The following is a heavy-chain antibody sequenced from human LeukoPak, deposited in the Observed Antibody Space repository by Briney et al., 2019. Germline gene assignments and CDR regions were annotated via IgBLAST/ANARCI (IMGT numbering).Heavy chain of an antibody. CDR1: GGSIRSYH. J-gene: IGHJ4*02. Sequence: PSETLSLTCTVSGGSIRSYHWSWIRQPAGEGLEWIGFIYTSGSTKDNPSLKSRVTMSVDTSKNQVSLRLSSVTAADTAVYYCARSRSYGDYIVFLSDWGQGTLVTVSS. CDR3: ARSRSYGDYIVFLSD. CDR2: IYTSGST. V-gene: IGHV4-4*07. D-gene: IGHD4-17*01.